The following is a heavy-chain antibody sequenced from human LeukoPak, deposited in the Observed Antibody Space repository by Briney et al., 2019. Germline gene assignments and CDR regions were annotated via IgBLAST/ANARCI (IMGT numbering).Heavy chain of an antibody. V-gene: IGHV4-59*01. Sequence: SETLSLTCTVSVDSISSYYWSWIRQSPGKGLEWIGYIYYSGSTYYNPSLKSRVTISVDTSKNQFSLKLSSVTAADTAVYYCARGVSSFDYWGQGTLVTVSS. CDR3: ARGVSSFDY. CDR2: IYYSGST. CDR1: VDSISSYY. J-gene: IGHJ4*02.